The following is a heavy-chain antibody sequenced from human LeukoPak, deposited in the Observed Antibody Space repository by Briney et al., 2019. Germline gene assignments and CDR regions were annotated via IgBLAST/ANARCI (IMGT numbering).Heavy chain of an antibody. CDR3: ARGAPYSGYFDY. V-gene: IGHV1-69*05. CDR2: IIPIFGTA. J-gene: IGHJ4*02. Sequence: GASVKVSCKASGGTFSSYAISWVRQAPGQGLEWMGGIIPIFGTANYAQKFQGRVTITTDESTSTAYMELSSLRSEDTAVYDCARGAPYSGYFDYWGQGTLVTVSS. D-gene: IGHD2-15*01. CDR1: GGTFSSYA.